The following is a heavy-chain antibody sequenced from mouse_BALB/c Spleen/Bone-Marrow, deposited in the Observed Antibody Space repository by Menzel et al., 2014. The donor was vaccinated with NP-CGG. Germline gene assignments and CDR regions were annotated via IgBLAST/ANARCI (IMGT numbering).Heavy chain of an antibody. D-gene: IGHD1-1*01. CDR3: AFYYYGSSLSAY. Sequence: DVQLQESGAELVKPGASVKLSCTASGFNIKDTYMHWVKQRPEQGLEWIGRIDPANGNTKYDPKFQGKATITADTSSNTAYLQLSSLTSEDTAVYYCAFYYYGSSLSAYWGQGTLVTVSA. CDR1: GFNIKDTY. CDR2: IDPANGNT. J-gene: IGHJ3*01. V-gene: IGHV14-3*02.